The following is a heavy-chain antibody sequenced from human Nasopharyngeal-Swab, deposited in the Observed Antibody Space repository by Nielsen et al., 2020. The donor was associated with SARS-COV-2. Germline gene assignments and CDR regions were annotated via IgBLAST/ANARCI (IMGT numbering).Heavy chain of an antibody. V-gene: IGHV1-69*10. CDR2: IVPALGLP. CDR1: GDTFTNSA. CDR3: AREGEYGAYDAPDY. J-gene: IGHJ4*02. D-gene: IGHD5-12*01. Sequence: KISCKGSGDTFTNSAISWVRQAPGQGLEWMGGIVPALGLPNYAQKFRGRVTISADRSTTTSYLELSSLRSEDTAIYYCAREGEYGAYDAPDYWGQGTLVTVSS.